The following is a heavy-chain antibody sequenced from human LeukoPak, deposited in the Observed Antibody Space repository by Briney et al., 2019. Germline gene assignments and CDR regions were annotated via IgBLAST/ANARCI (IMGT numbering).Heavy chain of an antibody. J-gene: IGHJ6*04. V-gene: IGHV3-30-3*01. CDR1: GFTFSSYA. D-gene: IGHD2-2*01. Sequence: GGSLRLSCAASGFTFSSYAMHWVRKAPGKGLEWVAVISYDGSNKYYADSVKGRFTISRDNSKNTRYLQMNSLRAEDTAVYYCARDWVPAAPYYYYYGMDVWGEGTTVTVSS. CDR3: ARDWVPAAPYYYYYGMDV. CDR2: ISYDGSNK.